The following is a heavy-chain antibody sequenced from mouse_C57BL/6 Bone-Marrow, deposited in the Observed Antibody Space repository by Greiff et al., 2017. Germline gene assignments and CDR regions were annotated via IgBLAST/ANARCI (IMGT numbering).Heavy chain of an antibody. CDR1: GFTFSDYY. J-gene: IGHJ4*01. D-gene: IGHD1-1*01. V-gene: IGHV5-12*01. Sequence: EVMLVESGGGLVQPGGSLKLSCAASGFTFSDYYMYWVRQTPEKRLEWVAYISNGGGSTYYPDTVKGRFTISRDNAKNTLYLQMSRLKSEDTAMYYCARHVSITPYAMDYWGQGTSVTVSS. CDR3: ARHVSITPYAMDY. CDR2: ISNGGGST.